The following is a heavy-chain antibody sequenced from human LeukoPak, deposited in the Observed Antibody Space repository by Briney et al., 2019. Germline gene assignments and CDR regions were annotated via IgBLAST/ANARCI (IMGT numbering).Heavy chain of an antibody. J-gene: IGHJ4*02. D-gene: IGHD4-17*01. V-gene: IGHV3-21*01. CDR2: ISSSSSYI. CDR3: ASQIREALEY. Sequence: GGSLRLSCAASGFTFSSYSMNWVRQAPGKGLEWVSSISSSSSYIYYADSVKGRFTISRDNAKNSLYLQMNSLRAEDTAVYYCASQIREALEYWGQGTLVTVSS. CDR1: GFTFSSYS.